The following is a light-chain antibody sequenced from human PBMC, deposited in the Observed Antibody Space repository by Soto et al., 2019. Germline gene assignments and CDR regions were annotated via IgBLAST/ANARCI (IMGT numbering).Light chain of an antibody. CDR3: QQYDSNPLT. V-gene: IGKV1-5*03. CDR2: KAS. J-gene: IGKJ4*01. CDR1: QSISVW. Sequence: DIQVTQSPSTLSASVGDRVIITCRASQSISVWLAWYQQKPGKAPKLLIYKASNLESGVPSRFSGSGSGTEFTLTISGLQPDDVATYYCQQYDSNPLTFGGGTKVEIK.